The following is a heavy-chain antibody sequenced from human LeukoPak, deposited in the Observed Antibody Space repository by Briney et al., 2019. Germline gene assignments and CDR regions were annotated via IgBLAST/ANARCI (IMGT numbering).Heavy chain of an antibody. D-gene: IGHD5-24*01. CDR3: ARDKRRDGYKSDAFDI. CDR2: IWYDGSNE. V-gene: IGHV3-33*01. J-gene: IGHJ3*02. CDR1: GFTFNSYG. Sequence: GGSLRLSCAASGFTFNSYGMHWVRQAPGKGLEWVAVIWYDGSNEYYADPVKGRFTISRHNSKNTLYLQMNGLRAEDTAVYHCARDKRRDGYKSDAFDIWGQGTMVTVSS.